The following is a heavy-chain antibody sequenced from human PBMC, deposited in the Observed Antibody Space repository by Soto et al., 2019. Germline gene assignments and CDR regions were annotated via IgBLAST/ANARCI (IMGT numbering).Heavy chain of an antibody. D-gene: IGHD6-13*01. CDR1: GFTFSSYA. V-gene: IGHV3-23*01. CDR3: AKDNYSSSWYDYYYYGMDV. Sequence: HPEGSLRLSCAASGFTFSSYAMSWVRQAPGKGLEWVSAISGSGGSTYYADSVKGRFTISRDNSKNTLYLQMNSLRAEDTAVYYCAKDNYSSSWYDYYYYGMDVWGQGTTVTVSS. J-gene: IGHJ6*02. CDR2: ISGSGGST.